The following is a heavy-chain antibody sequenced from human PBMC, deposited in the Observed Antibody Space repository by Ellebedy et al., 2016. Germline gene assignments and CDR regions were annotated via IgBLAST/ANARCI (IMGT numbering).Heavy chain of an antibody. CDR1: GGSFSGYY. J-gene: IGHJ6*02. Sequence: SEILSLTCAVYGGSFSGYYWSWIRQPPGKGLEWIGEINHSGSTNYNPSLKSRVTISVDTSKNQFSLKLSSVTAADTAVYYCARGYSSSWYRLGYYYGMDVWGQGTTVTVSS. CDR2: INHSGST. V-gene: IGHV4-34*01. CDR3: ARGYSSSWYRLGYYYGMDV. D-gene: IGHD6-13*01.